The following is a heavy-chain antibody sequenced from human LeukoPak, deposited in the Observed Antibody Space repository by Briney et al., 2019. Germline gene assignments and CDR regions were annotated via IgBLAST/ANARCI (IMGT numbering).Heavy chain of an antibody. CDR3: ARAVRMWELLNSDAYYFDY. V-gene: IGHV1-69*13. J-gene: IGHJ4*02. D-gene: IGHD1-26*01. Sequence: ASVTVSCTASGGTFSSYAISWVRQAPGQGLEWMGGIIPIFGTANYAQKFQGRVTITADESTSTAYMELSSLRSEDTAVYYCARAVRMWELLNSDAYYFDYWGQGTLVTVSS. CDR2: IIPIFGTA. CDR1: GGTFSSYA.